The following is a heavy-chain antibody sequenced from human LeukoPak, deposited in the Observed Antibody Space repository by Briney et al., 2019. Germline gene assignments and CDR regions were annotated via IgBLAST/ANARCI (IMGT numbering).Heavy chain of an antibody. V-gene: IGHV3-30*04. D-gene: IGHD4-17*01. CDR1: GFTFSSYA. Sequence: PGGSLRLSCAASGFTFSSYAMHWVRQAPGKGLEWVAVISYDGSNKYYADSVKGRFTISRDNSKNTLYLQMNSLRAEDTAVYYCARPDHGDYGYWVWYDFDYWGQGTLVTVSS. J-gene: IGHJ4*02. CDR3: ARPDHGDYGYWVWYDFDY. CDR2: ISYDGSNK.